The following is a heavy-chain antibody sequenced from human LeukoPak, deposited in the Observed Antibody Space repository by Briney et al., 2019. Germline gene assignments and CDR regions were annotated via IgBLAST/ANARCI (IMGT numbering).Heavy chain of an antibody. CDR2: ISYDGSDK. J-gene: IGHJ4*02. CDR1: GYTFSSYG. Sequence: GGSLGLSCAASGYTFSSYGMHWVRQAPGKGLEWVAVISYDGSDKYYADSVKGRFTISRDNSKNTLYLQMNSLRTEDTAVYYCAKDGYPLGYCSSTSCPYYFNYWGQGTLVTVSS. CDR3: AKDGYPLGYCSSTSCPYYFNY. D-gene: IGHD2-2*01. V-gene: IGHV3-30*18.